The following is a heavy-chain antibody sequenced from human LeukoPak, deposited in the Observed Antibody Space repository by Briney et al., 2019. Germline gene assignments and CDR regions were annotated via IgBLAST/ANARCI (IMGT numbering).Heavy chain of an antibody. J-gene: IGHJ4*02. CDR2: INSDGSST. CDR3: ARAARWLQFTSTLDY. V-gene: IGHV3-74*01. Sequence: GGSLRLSCAASGFTFSSYWMHWVRQAPGKGLVWVSRINSDGSSTSYADSVKGRFTISRDNAKNTLYLQMNSLRAEDTVVYYCARAARWLQFTSTLDYWGQGTLVTVSS. D-gene: IGHD5-24*01. CDR1: GFTFSSYW.